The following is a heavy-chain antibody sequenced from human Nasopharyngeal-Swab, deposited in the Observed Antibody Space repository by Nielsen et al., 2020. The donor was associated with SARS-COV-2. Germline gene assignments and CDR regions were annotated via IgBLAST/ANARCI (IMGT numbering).Heavy chain of an antibody. CDR2: IYNSGST. D-gene: IGHD3-10*01. V-gene: IGHV4-59*12. Sequence: SETLSLTCTVSGGSISNYYWSWIRQPPGKGLEWIGYIYNSGSTNYNPSLKSRVTMSVDTSKNQFSLKLSSVTAADTAVYYCARDQTYYYGSGSYYNGQAFDIWGQGTMVTVSS. CDR1: GGSISNYY. J-gene: IGHJ3*02. CDR3: ARDQTYYYGSGSYYNGQAFDI.